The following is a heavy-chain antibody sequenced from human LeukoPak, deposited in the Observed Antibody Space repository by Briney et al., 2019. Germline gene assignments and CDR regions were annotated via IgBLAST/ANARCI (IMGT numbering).Heavy chain of an antibody. V-gene: IGHV4-38-2*02. CDR3: ATKGGSGSSYFDY. Sequence: PSETLSLTCSVSGDSLTSGHYWGWIRQPPGKGLEWIGSVYHTGSTYYNPSLKSRVTISVDTSKNQFSLKLSSVTAADTAVYYCATKGGSGSSYFDYWGQGTLVTVSS. CDR2: VYHTGST. J-gene: IGHJ4*02. D-gene: IGHD3-10*01. CDR1: GDSLTSGHY.